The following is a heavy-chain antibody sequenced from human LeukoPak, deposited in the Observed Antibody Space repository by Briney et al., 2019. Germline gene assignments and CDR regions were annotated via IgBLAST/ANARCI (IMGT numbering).Heavy chain of an antibody. Sequence: SETLSLTCTVSGGSISSYYWSRIRQPPGKGLEWIGYIYYSGSTNYNPSLKSRVTISVDTSKNQFPLKLSSVTAADTAVYYCARGGYSYGFGVYFDYWGQGTLVTVSS. V-gene: IGHV4-59*01. CDR1: GGSISSYY. CDR2: IYYSGST. J-gene: IGHJ4*02. CDR3: ARGGYSYGFGVYFDY. D-gene: IGHD5-18*01.